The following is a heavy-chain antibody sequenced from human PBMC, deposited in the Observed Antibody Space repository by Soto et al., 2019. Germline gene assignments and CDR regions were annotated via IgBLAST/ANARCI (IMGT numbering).Heavy chain of an antibody. Sequence: PGGSLRLSCAASGFTFSNYAVTWVRQAPGNGLGWVSTISGSGGSTYYADSVKGRFTISRDNSKNTLYLQMNSLRAEDTAVYYCAKDQGSSWYEIDYWGQGT. CDR1: GFTFSNYA. D-gene: IGHD6-13*01. CDR3: AKDQGSSWYEIDY. V-gene: IGHV3-23*01. J-gene: IGHJ4*02. CDR2: ISGSGGST.